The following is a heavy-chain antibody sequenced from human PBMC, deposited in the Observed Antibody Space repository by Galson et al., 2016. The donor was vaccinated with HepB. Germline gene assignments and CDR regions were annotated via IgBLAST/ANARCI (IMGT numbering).Heavy chain of an antibody. V-gene: IGHV1-46*01. CDR3: ARARRAVAARRKDYYDNGMDV. CDR1: GYSFTAFH. D-gene: IGHD6-6*01. CDR2: INPSRGVT. Sequence: SVKVSCKASGYSFTAFHMNWVRRAPGQGLEWMVIINPSRGVTVYTPSLQGRVAFTTDTSTRTIYMHLSGLRSEDTAIYYCARARRAVAARRKDYYDNGMDVWGQGTPVTVSS. J-gene: IGHJ6*02.